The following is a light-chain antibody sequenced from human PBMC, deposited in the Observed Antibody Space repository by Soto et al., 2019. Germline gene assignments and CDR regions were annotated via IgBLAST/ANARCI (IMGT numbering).Light chain of an antibody. V-gene: IGKV1-39*01. CDR2: TAS. Sequence: DIQMTQSPSSLSASVGDRVTITCRASQFISTYLNWYQQTPGKAPELLISTASTLQSGVPSRFSGIGSGTDFTLTISNLQPEDFASYYCQQSYVTPLSFGGGTRVEIK. CDR3: QQSYVTPLS. CDR1: QFISTY. J-gene: IGKJ4*01.